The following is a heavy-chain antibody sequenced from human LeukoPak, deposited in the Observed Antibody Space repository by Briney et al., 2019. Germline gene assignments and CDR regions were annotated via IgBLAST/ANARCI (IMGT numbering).Heavy chain of an antibody. CDR2: ISGSGGST. CDR1: GFTFSSYA. V-gene: IGHV3-23*01. J-gene: IGHJ5*02. CDR3: AKTVAATHVRESDP. D-gene: IGHD2-15*01. Sequence: GGSLRLSCAASGFTFSSYAMSWVRQAPGKGLEWVSAISGSGGSTYYADSVKGRFTISRDNSKNTLYLQMNSLRAEDTAVYYCAKTVAATHVRESDPWGQGTLVTVSS.